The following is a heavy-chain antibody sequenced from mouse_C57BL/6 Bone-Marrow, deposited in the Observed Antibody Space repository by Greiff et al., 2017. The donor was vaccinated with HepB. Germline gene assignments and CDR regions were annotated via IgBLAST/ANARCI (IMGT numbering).Heavy chain of an antibody. D-gene: IGHD1-1*01. CDR3: ARADYYGSSWWYFDV. CDR1: GFTFSDYG. Sequence: DVMLVESGGGLVKPGGSLKLSCAASGFTFSDYGMHWVRQAPEKGLEWVAYISSGSSTIYYADTVKGRFTISRDNAKNTLFLQMTSLRSEDTAMYYCARADYYGSSWWYFDVWGTGTTVTVSS. CDR2: ISSGSSTI. J-gene: IGHJ1*03. V-gene: IGHV5-17*01.